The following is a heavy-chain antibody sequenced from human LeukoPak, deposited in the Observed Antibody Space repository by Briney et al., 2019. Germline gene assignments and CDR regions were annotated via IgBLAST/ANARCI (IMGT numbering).Heavy chain of an antibody. V-gene: IGHV1-18*01. CDR2: ISAYNGNT. CDR1: GYTFTSYG. Sequence: GAPVKVSCKASGYTFTSYGISWVRQAPGQGLEWMGWISAYNGNTNYAQKLQGRVTMTTDTSTSTAYMELRSLRSDDTAVYYCAREVTMVRGVIGAHDAFDTWGQGTMVTVSS. J-gene: IGHJ3*02. D-gene: IGHD3-10*01. CDR3: AREVTMVRGVIGAHDAFDT.